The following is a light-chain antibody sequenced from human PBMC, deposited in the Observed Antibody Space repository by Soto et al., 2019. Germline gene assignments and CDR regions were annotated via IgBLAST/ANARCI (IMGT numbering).Light chain of an antibody. CDR2: DVS. CDR1: SSDVVGYNY. J-gene: IGLJ1*01. CDR3: SSYTSSSPYV. V-gene: IGLV2-14*01. Sequence: QSALTQPASVSGSPGQSITISCTGTSSDVVGYNYVSWYQQHPGKAPKLMIYDVSNRPSGVSNRFSGSKSGNTASLTISGLPADDEADYYCSSYTSSSPYVFGTGSKVTVL.